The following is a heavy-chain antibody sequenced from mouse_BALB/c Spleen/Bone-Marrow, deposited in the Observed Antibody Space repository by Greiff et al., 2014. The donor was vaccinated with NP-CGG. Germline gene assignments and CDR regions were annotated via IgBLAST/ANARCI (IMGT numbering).Heavy chain of an antibody. CDR2: IYPGDGDT. CDR3: AFGNYDFDY. J-gene: IGHJ2*01. CDR1: GYAFSSYW. Sequence: QVQLKESGAELVRPGSSVKISCKASGYAFSSYWMNWVKHRPGQGLEWIGQIYPGDGDTNYSGKFKGKATLTADESSSTAYMQLSSLTSEDSAVYFCAFGNYDFDYWGQGTTLTVSS. V-gene: IGHV1-80*01. D-gene: IGHD2-1*01.